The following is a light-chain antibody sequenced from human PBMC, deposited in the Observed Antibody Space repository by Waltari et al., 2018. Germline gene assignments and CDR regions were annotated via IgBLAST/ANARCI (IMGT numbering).Light chain of an antibody. Sequence: QAVVTQEPSLTVSPGGTVTLTCGSSTAAVTTGHYPYWFQQKPGEAPTPLIFDSTNTHSKTPARFSGSLLGGKSALTLSGALPEDEAAYYCMLSYGAVRVFGGGTKLTVL. CDR3: MLSYGAVRV. CDR1: TAAVTTGHY. J-gene: IGLJ2*01. CDR2: DST. V-gene: IGLV7-46*01.